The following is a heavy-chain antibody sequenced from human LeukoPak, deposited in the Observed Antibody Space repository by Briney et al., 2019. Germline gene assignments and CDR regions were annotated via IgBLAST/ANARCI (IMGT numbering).Heavy chain of an antibody. CDR2: IAPSDSYT. J-gene: IGHJ4*02. D-gene: IGHD3-10*01. V-gene: IGHV5-10-1*01. CDR3: AREGNKYGSGKFGG. Sequence: GESLKISCKASGYSFTDYWINWVRQMPGKGLEWMGRIAPSDSYTKYSPSFQGHVTISVDKSISTASLQWSSLKASDTAMYYCAREGNKYGSGKFGGWGQGTLVAVSS. CDR1: GYSFTDYW.